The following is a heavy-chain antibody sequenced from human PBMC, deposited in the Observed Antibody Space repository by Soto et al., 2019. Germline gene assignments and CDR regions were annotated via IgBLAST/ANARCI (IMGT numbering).Heavy chain of an antibody. D-gene: IGHD4-17*01. J-gene: IGHJ4*02. Sequence: QVQLVQSGAEVKKPGASVKVSCKASGYTFTSYDINWVRQATGHGLEWMGRMNPNSGDTGLAQKFQGRITMTRNTSITTAYMELSSLRSEDTAVYYCARDGSKIDGYGVQLGYWGQGTVVTVSS. V-gene: IGHV1-8*01. CDR1: GYTFTSYD. CDR3: ARDGSKIDGYGVQLGY. CDR2: MNPNSGDT.